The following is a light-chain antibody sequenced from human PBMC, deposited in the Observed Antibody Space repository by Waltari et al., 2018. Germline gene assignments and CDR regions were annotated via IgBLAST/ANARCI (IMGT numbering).Light chain of an antibody. J-gene: IGLJ3*02. CDR1: GSNIGAGYA. V-gene: IGLV1-40*01. CDR3: QSYDTSLSVV. Sequence: QSVLTQPPSVSGAPGQRVTISCPGSGSNIGAGYAVHWYQQLPRAAPKLLIYGSSSRPLGVPDRFFGSTSGTSASLAIIGLQAEDEADYYCQSYDTSLSVVFGGGTKLTVL. CDR2: GSS.